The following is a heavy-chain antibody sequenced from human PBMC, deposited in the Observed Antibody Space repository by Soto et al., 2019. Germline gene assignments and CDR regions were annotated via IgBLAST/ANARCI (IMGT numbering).Heavy chain of an antibody. CDR3: ARVFPGQSGTVYSKSQRGKYFQH. CDR1: GGSFSGYY. J-gene: IGHJ1*01. D-gene: IGHD6-13*01. Sequence: SETLSLTCAVYGGSFSGYYWSWIRQPPGKGLEWIGEINHSGSTNYNPSLKSRVTISVDASKNQFSLKLSSVTAADTAVYYCARVFPGQSGTVYSKSQRGKYFQHWGQGTLVPVSS. CDR2: INHSGST. V-gene: IGHV4-34*01.